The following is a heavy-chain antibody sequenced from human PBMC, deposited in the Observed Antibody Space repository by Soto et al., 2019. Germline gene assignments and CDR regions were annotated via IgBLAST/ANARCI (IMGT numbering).Heavy chain of an antibody. D-gene: IGHD2-2*01. J-gene: IGHJ6*02. CDR3: AKGSSSVYYYYYGIDV. CDR1: GFTFSAYG. V-gene: IGHV3-30*18. CDR2: MSSDESNK. Sequence: QVQLVESGGGVVQPGRSLRLSCAASGFTFSAYGMHWVRQAPGKGLELVAVMSSDESNKYYADSVKGRFTISRDNSKNTLYLQMNSLSAEDTAVYYCAKGSSSVYYYYYGIDVWGQGTTVTVSS.